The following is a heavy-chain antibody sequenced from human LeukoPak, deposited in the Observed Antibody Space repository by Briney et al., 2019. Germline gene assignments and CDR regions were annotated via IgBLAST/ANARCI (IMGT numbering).Heavy chain of an antibody. CDR3: ALGYNDIWEL. J-gene: IGHJ4*02. CDR2: INHSGST. CDR1: SGSISSSTW. D-gene: IGHD5-24*01. Sequence: SGTLSLTCAVSSGSISSSTWWSWVRQPPGQGLEWIGEINHSGSTHYTPSLKSRVTISVDTSDNKFSLKMISVTAADAAVYYCALGYNDIWELWGRGTLVTVSS. V-gene: IGHV4-4*02.